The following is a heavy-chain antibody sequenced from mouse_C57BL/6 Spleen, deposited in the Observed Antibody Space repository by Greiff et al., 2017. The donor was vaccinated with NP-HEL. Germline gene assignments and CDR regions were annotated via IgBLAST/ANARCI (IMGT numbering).Heavy chain of an antibody. Sequence: QVQLQQSGAELVRPGTSVKVSCKASGYAFTNYLIEWVKQRPGQGLEWIGVINPGSGGTNYNEKFKGKATLTADKSSSTAYMQLSSLTSEDSAVYFCARSPLITTVVATPGYFDVWGTGTTVTVSS. V-gene: IGHV1-54*01. CDR1: GYAFTNYL. CDR2: INPGSGGT. D-gene: IGHD1-1*01. CDR3: ARSPLITTVVATPGYFDV. J-gene: IGHJ1*03.